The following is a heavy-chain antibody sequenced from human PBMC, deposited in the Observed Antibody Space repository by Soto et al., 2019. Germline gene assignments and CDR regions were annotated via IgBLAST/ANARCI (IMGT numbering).Heavy chain of an antibody. Sequence: GRSLRPSCAASGLTFSSYAMSSVRQAPGKGLEWVSALSGSGGSQYYADSVKGRFTISRVNSKARLYLQMSSLRAEDTAVYYCAQTYSSSYYFVDWGRGSRVTVSS. CDR1: GLTFSSYA. V-gene: IGHV3-23*01. D-gene: IGHD6-13*01. CDR2: LSGSGGSQ. J-gene: IGHJ4*02. CDR3: AQTYSSSYYFVD.